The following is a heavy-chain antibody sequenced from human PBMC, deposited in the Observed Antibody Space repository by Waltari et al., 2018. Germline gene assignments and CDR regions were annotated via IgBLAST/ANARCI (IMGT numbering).Heavy chain of an antibody. D-gene: IGHD2-15*01. J-gene: IGHJ3*02. V-gene: IGHV4-34*01. CDR1: GGSFSGYY. CDR3: AREHVVVVADPSGAFDI. CDR2: INHSGST. Sequence: QVQLQQWGAGLLKPSETLSLTCAVYGGSFSGYYWSWIRQPPGKGLEWIGEINHSGSTNYNPSLKSRVTISVDTSKNQFSLKLSSVTAADTAVYYCAREHVVVVADPSGAFDIWGQGTMVTVSS.